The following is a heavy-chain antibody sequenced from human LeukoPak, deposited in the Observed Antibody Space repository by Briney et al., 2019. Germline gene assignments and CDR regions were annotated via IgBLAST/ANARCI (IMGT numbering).Heavy chain of an antibody. Sequence: GGSLRLSCAASGFTVTNNSMTWVRQAPGRGLQWVSLVSGAGRAFYADSVKGRFTVSRDSSKNILYLQMNNLTAEDTAVYFCAKGDPGLYWGQGTLVTVSS. CDR1: GFTVTNNS. J-gene: IGHJ4*02. CDR2: VSGAGRA. V-gene: IGHV3-66*01. CDR3: AKGDPGLY. D-gene: IGHD2-21*02.